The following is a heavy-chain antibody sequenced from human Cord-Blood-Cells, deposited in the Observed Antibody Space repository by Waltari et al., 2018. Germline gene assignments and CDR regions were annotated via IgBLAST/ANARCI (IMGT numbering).Heavy chain of an antibody. CDR1: GGPFSSFA. CDR3: TGLYSSGYYAFDI. J-gene: IGHJ3*02. CDR2: IIPIFGTA. Sequence: QVQLVHSGAEVRKPGSSVKVPCKASGGPFSSFAISCVRQAPGQGLEWMGGIIPIFGTATYAQKFQGRFTITADESTSTAYMELSSLRSEDTAVYYCTGLYSSGYYAFDIWGQGTMVTVSS. D-gene: IGHD3-22*01. V-gene: IGHV1-69*01.